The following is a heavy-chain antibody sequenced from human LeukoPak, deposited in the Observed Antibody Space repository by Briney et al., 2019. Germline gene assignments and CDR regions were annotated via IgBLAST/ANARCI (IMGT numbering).Heavy chain of an antibody. CDR2: IYPSGNT. J-gene: IGHJ4*02. V-gene: IGHV4-30-2*01. Sequence: SQILSLTCAVSGASISSGGSSWSWIRQPPGKGLEWIGYIYPSGNTYYNPSLKSRVTISLDKSKNQFSLNLTSVTAADTAVYYCARVRSSNGDSYYFDYWGQGALVTVSS. CDR1: GASISSGGSS. CDR3: ARVRSSNGDSYYFDY. D-gene: IGHD2-8*01.